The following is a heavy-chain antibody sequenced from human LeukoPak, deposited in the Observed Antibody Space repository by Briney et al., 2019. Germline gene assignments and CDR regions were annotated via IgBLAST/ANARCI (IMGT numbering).Heavy chain of an antibody. CDR2: IKQDGSEK. CDR1: GFTFSSYG. Sequence: GGTLRLSCAASGFTFSSYGMSWVRQAPGKGLEWVANIKQDGSEKYYVDSVKGRFTISRDNAKNSLYLQMNSLRAEDTAVYYCARDYDILTGFDYWGQGTLVTVSS. D-gene: IGHD3-9*01. V-gene: IGHV3-7*03. J-gene: IGHJ4*02. CDR3: ARDYDILTGFDY.